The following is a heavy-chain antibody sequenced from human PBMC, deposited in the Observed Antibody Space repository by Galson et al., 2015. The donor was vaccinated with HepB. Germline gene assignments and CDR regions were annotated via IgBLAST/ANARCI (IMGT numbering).Heavy chain of an antibody. V-gene: IGHV1-18*01. CDR2: ISVYNGNT. J-gene: IGHJ4*02. Sequence: SVKVSCKASGYTFVNYGISWVRQAPGQGLEWMGWISVYNGNTNYAQKLKGRVTMTTDTSTSTAYMELRSLGSDDTAVYYCAREGGGASGWSFEYWGQGTLVSVSS. CDR1: GYTFVNYG. D-gene: IGHD6-19*01. CDR3: AREGGGASGWSFEY.